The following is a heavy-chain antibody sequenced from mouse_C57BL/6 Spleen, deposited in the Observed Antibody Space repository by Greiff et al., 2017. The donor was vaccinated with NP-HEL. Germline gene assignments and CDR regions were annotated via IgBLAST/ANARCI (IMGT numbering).Heavy chain of an antibody. CDR3: ARRDYYGSSYPYAMDY. V-gene: IGHV5-12*01. D-gene: IGHD1-1*01. CDR2: ISNGGGST. Sequence: EVKVVESGGGLVQPGGSLKLSCAASGFTFSDYYMYWVRQTPEKRLEWVAYISNGGGSTYYPDTVKGRFTISRDNAKNTLYLQMSRLKSEDTAMYYCARRDYYGSSYPYAMDYWGQGTSVTVSS. CDR1: GFTFSDYY. J-gene: IGHJ4*01.